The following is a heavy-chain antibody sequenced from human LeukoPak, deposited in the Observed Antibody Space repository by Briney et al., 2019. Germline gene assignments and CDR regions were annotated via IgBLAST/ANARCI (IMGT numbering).Heavy chain of an antibody. V-gene: IGHV4-59*01. J-gene: IGHJ4*02. CDR3: ARGLGSFDY. CDR2: TYYSGST. D-gene: IGHD2-2*03. Sequence: SETLSLTCTVSGGSISSYYWSWIRQPPGKGLEWIGYTYYSGSTNYNPSLKSRVTISVDTSKNQFSLKLSSVTAADTAVYYCARGLGSFDYWGQGTLVTVSS. CDR1: GGSISSYY.